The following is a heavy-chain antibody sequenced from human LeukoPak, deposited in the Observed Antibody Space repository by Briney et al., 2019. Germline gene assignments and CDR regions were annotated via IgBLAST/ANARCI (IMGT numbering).Heavy chain of an antibody. J-gene: IGHJ3*02. V-gene: IGHV4-59*12. CDR3: AREGDSYGSAFDI. CDR2: IYYSGST. D-gene: IGHD3-10*01. Sequence: SETLSLTCTVSGGSISSYYWSWIRQPPGKGLEWIGYIYYSGSTYYNPSLKSRVTISVDTSKNQFSLKLSSVTAADTAVYYCAREGDSYGSAFDIWGQGTMVTVSS. CDR1: GGSISSYY.